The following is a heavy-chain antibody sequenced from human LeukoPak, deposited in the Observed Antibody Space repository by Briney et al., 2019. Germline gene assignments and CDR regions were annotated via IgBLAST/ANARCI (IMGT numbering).Heavy chain of an antibody. Sequence: ASVKVSCKSSGYTFTSYYMYWVRQPHGQGLGWMGIINPSGGATTYEQKFQGRVTMTRDTSTSNIYMELRRLRPAAEAAVSCGRGVVTVTAFDNWGQGALVTVSS. V-gene: IGHV1-46*03. CDR1: GYTFTSYY. CDR3: GRGVVTVTAFDN. CDR2: INPSGGAT. J-gene: IGHJ4*02. D-gene: IGHD3-22*01.